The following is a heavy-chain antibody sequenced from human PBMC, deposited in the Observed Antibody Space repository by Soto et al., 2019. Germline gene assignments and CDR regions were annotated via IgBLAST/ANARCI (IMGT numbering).Heavy chain of an antibody. CDR1: GYTFTSYG. CDR3: ARDRRKYCSSTSCYAGFAY. Sequence: ASVKVSCKASGYTFTSYGISWVRQAPGQGLEWMGWISAYNGNTNYAQKLQGRVTMTTDTSTSTAYMELRSLRSDDTAVYYCARDRRKYCSSTSCYAGFAYWGQGTLVTVSS. CDR2: ISAYNGNT. J-gene: IGHJ4*02. D-gene: IGHD2-2*01. V-gene: IGHV1-18*01.